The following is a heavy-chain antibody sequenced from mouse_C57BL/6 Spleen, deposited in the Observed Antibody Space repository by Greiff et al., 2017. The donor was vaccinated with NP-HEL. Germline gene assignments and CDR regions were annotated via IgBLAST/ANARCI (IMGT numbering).Heavy chain of an antibody. CDR3: ARAHYGSSYGY. D-gene: IGHD1-1*01. Sequence: VQLQQSGAELARPGASVKLSCKASGYTFTSYGISWVKQRPGQGLEWIGEIYPRSGNTYYNEKFKGKATLTADKSSSTAYMELRSLTSEDSAVYFCARAHYGSSYGYWGQGTTLTVSS. V-gene: IGHV1-81*01. CDR2: IYPRSGNT. J-gene: IGHJ2*01. CDR1: GYTFTSYG.